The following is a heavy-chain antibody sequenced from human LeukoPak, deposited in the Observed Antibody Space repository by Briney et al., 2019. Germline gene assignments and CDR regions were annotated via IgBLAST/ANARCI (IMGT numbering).Heavy chain of an antibody. CDR3: ASQDIVATTGAELDY. J-gene: IGHJ4*02. CDR2: ISSTSSYT. D-gene: IGHD5-12*01. V-gene: IGHV3-21*01. Sequence: PGGSLRLSCVASGFTFSSQAMNWVRHAPGKGLEWVSSISSTSSYTYYADSVKGRFTISRDNAKNSLYLQLNSLRVEDAALYYCASQDIVATTGAELDYWGQGTLVTASS. CDR1: GFTFSSQA.